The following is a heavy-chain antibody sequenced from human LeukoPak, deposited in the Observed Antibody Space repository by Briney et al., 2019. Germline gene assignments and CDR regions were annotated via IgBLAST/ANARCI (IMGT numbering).Heavy chain of an antibody. D-gene: IGHD3-22*01. CDR1: GFTFSSYS. J-gene: IGHJ4*02. V-gene: IGHV3-21*01. Sequence: GGSLRLSCAASGFTFSSYSMNWVRQAPGKGLEWVSSISSSGYFIYYADSVKGRFTISRDNANNSLYLQINSLRAEDTAVYYCARGLSSGYYSGPPYWGQGTLVTVSS. CDR3: ARGLSSGYYSGPPY. CDR2: ISSSGYFI.